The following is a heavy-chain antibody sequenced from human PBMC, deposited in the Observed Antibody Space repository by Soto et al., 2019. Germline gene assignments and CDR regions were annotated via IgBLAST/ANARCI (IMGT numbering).Heavy chain of an antibody. D-gene: IGHD3-3*02. CDR2: MSYDENKQ. J-gene: IGHJ6*02. CDR3: AKPRIFKATFGYYYYYGMYV. V-gene: IGHV3-30*18. Sequence: QVQLVESGGGVVQPGRSLRLSCAASGFPFNSYGLHWVRQAPGRGPEWVAFMSYDENKQYYADSVQGRFTISRDISKNTPFLEMKNLRPEDTAVYYCAKPRIFKATFGYYYYYGMYVWGQGTAVTVSS. CDR1: GFPFNSYG.